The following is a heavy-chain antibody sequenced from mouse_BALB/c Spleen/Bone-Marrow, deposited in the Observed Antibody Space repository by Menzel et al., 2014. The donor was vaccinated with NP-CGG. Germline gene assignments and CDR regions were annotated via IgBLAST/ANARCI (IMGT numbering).Heavy chain of an antibody. CDR2: VNPNNGGT. J-gene: IGHJ4*01. V-gene: IGHV1-26*01. Sequence: SGPDLVKPGASVKISCKASGYSFTGYYMHWVTQSLGKSLEWIGRVNPNNGGTSFNQKFKGKAIFTVDKSSSAAYMELRSLTSEDSAVYYCHYYGYGGAMDDWGQGTSVTVSA. D-gene: IGHD1-2*01. CDR3: HYYGYGGAMDD. CDR1: GYSFTGYY.